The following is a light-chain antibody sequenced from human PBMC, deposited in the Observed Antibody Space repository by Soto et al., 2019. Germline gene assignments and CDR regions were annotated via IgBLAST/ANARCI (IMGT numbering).Light chain of an antibody. CDR3: ASYTSSSTYL. Sequence: QSVLTQPASMSGSPGQSITISCTGTSDDVGGYDFVSWYQQHPSKVPRLIIYDFIKRPSGVSHRFSGSKSGNTASLTISGLQIEDEADYYCASYTSSSTYLFGGGTQLTVL. J-gene: IGLJ3*02. CDR2: DFI. V-gene: IGLV2-14*03. CDR1: SDDVGGYDF.